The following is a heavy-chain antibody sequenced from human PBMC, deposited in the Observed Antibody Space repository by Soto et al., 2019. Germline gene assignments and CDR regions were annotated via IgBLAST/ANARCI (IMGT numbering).Heavy chain of an antibody. CDR3: TKNSAYALDY. V-gene: IGHV4-4*02. CDR1: GGSVRNNNW. D-gene: IGHD5-12*01. Sequence: QVPLQESGPGLVKPSGTLSLSCAVSGGSVRNNNWWSWVRQSPGNGLEWIGEIHHSGGTSYNPSLESRATLSVDKSKNELSLRLNYVTAADTAVYYCTKNSAYALDYLGLGILVTVSS. J-gene: IGHJ4*02. CDR2: IHHSGGT.